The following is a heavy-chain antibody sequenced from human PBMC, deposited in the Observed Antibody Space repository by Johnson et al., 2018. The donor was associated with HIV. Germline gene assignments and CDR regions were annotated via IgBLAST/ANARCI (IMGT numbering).Heavy chain of an antibody. J-gene: IGHJ3*02. V-gene: IGHV3-11*04. Sequence: QEQLVESGGDLVKPGGSLRLSCVASGFVFSDSHMSWIRQAPGKGLEWISYVSSGGSSIYYADSVRGRFTISRDNAKNSLFLQLNRLRAGDTGVYYCARGWGGQQPIWGQGTMVTVSS. CDR3: ARGWGGQQPI. CDR2: VSSGGSSI. D-gene: IGHD3-16*01. CDR1: GFVFSDSH.